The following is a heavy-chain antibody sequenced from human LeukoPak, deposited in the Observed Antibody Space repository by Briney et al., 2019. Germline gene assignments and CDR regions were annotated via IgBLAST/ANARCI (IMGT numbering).Heavy chain of an antibody. V-gene: IGHV4-31*03. CDR1: GGSISSGGYY. CDR3: ATQDPEAFDI. CDR2: IYYSGST. J-gene: IGHJ3*02. Sequence: PSETLSLTCTVSGGSISSGGYYWSWIRQHPGKGLEWIGYIYYSGSTYYNPSLKSRVTISVDTSKNQFSLKLSSVTAADTAVYYCATQDPEAFDIWGQGTMVTVSS.